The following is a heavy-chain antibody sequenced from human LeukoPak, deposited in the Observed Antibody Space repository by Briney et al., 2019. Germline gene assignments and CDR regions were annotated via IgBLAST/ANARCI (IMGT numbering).Heavy chain of an antibody. Sequence: ASETLSLTCAVYGGSFSGYYWSWIRQPPGKGLEWIGKINPSGRTNYNPSLKSRATISVDTSKNQFSLKLSSVTAADTAVYYCARHTADMVRGVISPSRTKPRLKYNWFDPWGQGTLVTVSS. CDR3: ARHTADMVRGVISPSRTKPRLKYNWFDP. CDR1: GGSFSGYY. CDR2: INPSGRT. J-gene: IGHJ5*02. D-gene: IGHD3-10*01. V-gene: IGHV4-34*01.